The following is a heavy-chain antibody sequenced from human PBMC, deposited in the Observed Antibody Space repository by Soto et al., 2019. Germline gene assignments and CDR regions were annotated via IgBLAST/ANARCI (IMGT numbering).Heavy chain of an antibody. CDR3: ASGYCSGGSCYSRHYYYYYYMDV. D-gene: IGHD2-15*01. V-gene: IGHV4-34*01. J-gene: IGHJ6*03. CDR2: INHSGST. Sequence: QVQLQQWGAGLLKPSATLSLTCAVYGGSFSGYYWSWIRQPPGKGLEWMGEINHSGSTNYNPSLKTRVTISVDTSKNQFSLQLSSVTAADTAVYYGASGYCSGGSCYSRHYYYYYYMDVLGKGTTVTVSS. CDR1: GGSFSGYY.